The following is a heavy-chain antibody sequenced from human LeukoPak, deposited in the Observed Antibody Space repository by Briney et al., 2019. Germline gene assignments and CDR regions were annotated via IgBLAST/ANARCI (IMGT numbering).Heavy chain of an antibody. CDR1: GFTFSNYW. V-gene: IGHV3-7*01. Sequence: PGGSLRLSCAASGFTFSNYWMAWVRQAPGKGLEWVASIKDDGSEKHYVDSVSGRFTISRDNAKNSLHLQMSSLRAEDTAVYYCARRGITISGVLVYHYSGLDVWGQGTTVTVSS. J-gene: IGHJ6*02. CDR2: IKDDGSEK. D-gene: IGHD3-3*01. CDR3: ARRGITISGVLVYHYSGLDV.